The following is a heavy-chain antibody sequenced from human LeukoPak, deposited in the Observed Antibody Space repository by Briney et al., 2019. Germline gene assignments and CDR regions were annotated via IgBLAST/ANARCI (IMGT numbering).Heavy chain of an antibody. V-gene: IGHV3-72*01. CDR2: TKNKGNGYST. D-gene: IGHD2-2*02. Sequence: PGRSLRLSCVASGFILSDHYMDWVRQPPGKGLEGVGGTKNKGNGYSTIYAAPVKGRFTNARDESKYSLFLQRKRQQSEDTAMSYYVRMALDTVYPSYYFMDVWGKGAPVTVSS. J-gene: IGHJ6*03. CDR1: GFILSDHY. CDR3: VRMALDTVYPSYYFMDV.